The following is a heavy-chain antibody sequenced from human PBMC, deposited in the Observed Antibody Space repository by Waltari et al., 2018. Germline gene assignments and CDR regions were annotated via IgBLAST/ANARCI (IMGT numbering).Heavy chain of an antibody. CDR2: INAGNGDT. CDR3: ARGLYRVAEQLTFDY. V-gene: IGHV1-3*01. CDR1: GYNSSSND. D-gene: IGHD3-3*01. Sequence: QIQLVQSGAEVKKPEDSVKISCKASGYNSSSNDEHWVRQAPGQRPEWMGWINAGNGDTKKSQKLQDRVTITRDTSTSTAYMELSSLRSEDTAVYYCARGLYRVAEQLTFDYWGQGTLVTVSS. J-gene: IGHJ4*02.